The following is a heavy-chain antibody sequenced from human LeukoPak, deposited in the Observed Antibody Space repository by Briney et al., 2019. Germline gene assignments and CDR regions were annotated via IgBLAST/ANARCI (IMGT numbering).Heavy chain of an antibody. CDR2: INPNSGGT. Sequence: ASVTVSCKASGYTFTAYYIHWVRQAPGQGLEWMGWINPNSGGTKYAQKFQGRVTMTRDTSISTAYMELSRLRSDDTAVYYCASGFSITAADTGYSDYWGQGTLVTVSS. V-gene: IGHV1-2*02. CDR3: ASGFSITAADTGYSDY. CDR1: GYTFTAYY. D-gene: IGHD6-13*01. J-gene: IGHJ4*02.